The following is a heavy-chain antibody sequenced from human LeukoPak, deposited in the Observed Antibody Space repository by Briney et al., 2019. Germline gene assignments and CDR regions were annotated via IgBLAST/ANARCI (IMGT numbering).Heavy chain of an antibody. V-gene: IGHV3-21*01. D-gene: IGHD6-6*01. Sequence: GGSLRLSCAASGFTFSSYTMSWVRQAPGKGLEWVSSISSSSSYIYYADSLKGRFTISRDNAKTSLYLQMNSLRAEDTAVYYCASEYSPNYWGQGTLVTVSS. CDR2: ISSSSSYI. CDR1: GFTFSSYT. CDR3: ASEYSPNY. J-gene: IGHJ4*02.